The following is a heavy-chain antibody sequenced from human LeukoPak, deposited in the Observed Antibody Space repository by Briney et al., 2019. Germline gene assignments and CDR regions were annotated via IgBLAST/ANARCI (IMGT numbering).Heavy chain of an antibody. CDR1: GFTFSKYW. CDR2: INTDGTVT. V-gene: IGHV3-74*01. Sequence: GGSLRLSCAASGFTFSKYWMLWVRQAPGKGLESVSRINTDGTVTTYADSVKGRFTVSRDNADITVFLQMNSVRDEDTAVYYCATKQWLAPPPDSWGQGTPVTVSS. CDR3: ATKQWLAPPPDS. D-gene: IGHD6-19*01. J-gene: IGHJ4*02.